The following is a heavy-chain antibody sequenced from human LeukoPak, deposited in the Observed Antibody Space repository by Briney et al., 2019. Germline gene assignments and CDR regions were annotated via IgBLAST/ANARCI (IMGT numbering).Heavy chain of an antibody. V-gene: IGHV3-73*01. Sequence: PGGSLRLSCAASGFTFSGSAMHWVRQASGKGLEWVGRIRSKANSYATAYAASVKGRFTISRDDSKNTAYLQMNSLKTEDTAVYYCARGVWNDAWFDPWGQGTLVTVSS. CDR2: IRSKANSYAT. CDR1: GFTFSGSA. J-gene: IGHJ5*02. CDR3: ARGVWNDAWFDP. D-gene: IGHD1-1*01.